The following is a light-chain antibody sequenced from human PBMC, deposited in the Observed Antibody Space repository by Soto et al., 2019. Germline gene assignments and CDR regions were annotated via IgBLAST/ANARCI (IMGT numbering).Light chain of an antibody. CDR2: GAS. Sequence: EIVLTQSPGTLSLSPGERATLSCRASQSVTSSYLAWYQQKPGQAPRLLIYGASSGATGIPDRFSGSGSGTDFTLTISRLEPEDFAVYYCQQYVSPPITLGQGTRLEIK. J-gene: IGKJ5*01. CDR1: QSVTSSY. CDR3: QQYVSPPIT. V-gene: IGKV3-20*01.